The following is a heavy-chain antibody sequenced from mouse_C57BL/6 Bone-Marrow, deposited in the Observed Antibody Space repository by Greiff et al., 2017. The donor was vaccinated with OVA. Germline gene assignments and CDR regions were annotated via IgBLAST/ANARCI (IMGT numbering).Heavy chain of an antibody. V-gene: IGHV10-1*01. Sequence: EVKLVESGGGLVQPKGSLKLSCAASGFSFNTYAMNWVRQAPGKGLEWVARIRSKSNNYATYYADSVKDRFTISRDDSESMLYLQMNNLKTEDTAMYYCVRRGEGGFAYWGQGTLVTVSA. J-gene: IGHJ3*01. CDR2: IRSKSNNYAT. CDR3: VRRGEGGFAY. CDR1: GFSFNTYA.